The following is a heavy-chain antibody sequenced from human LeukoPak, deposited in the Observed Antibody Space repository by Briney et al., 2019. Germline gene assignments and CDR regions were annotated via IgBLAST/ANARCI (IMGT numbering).Heavy chain of an antibody. J-gene: IGHJ4*02. CDR1: GFTFTTYA. V-gene: IGHV3-23*01. Sequence: PGGSLRLSCAASGFTFTTYAMSWVRQAPGKGLEWVSSITGSGDSTYYADSVKGRFTISRDNSKNTLYLQMNSLRAEDTAVYHCARDGGSYLQPTDYWGQGTPVTVSS. D-gene: IGHD1-26*01. CDR3: ARDGGSYLQPTDY. CDR2: ITGSGDST.